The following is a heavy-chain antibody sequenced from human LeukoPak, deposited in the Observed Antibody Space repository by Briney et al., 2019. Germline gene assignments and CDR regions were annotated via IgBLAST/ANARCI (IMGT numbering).Heavy chain of an antibody. J-gene: IGHJ4*02. CDR3: ARPGYSYGHFDN. CDR2: ISNSGTTI. V-gene: IGHV3-11*04. D-gene: IGHD5-18*01. Sequence: PGGSLRLSCAASGFTLSHYYMSWIRQAPGKGLEWISHISNSGTTIEYADPVKGRFTISRDNAKNSLYLQMYDLRAEDTAVYYCARPGYSYGHFDNWGQGTPVTVSS. CDR1: GFTLSHYY.